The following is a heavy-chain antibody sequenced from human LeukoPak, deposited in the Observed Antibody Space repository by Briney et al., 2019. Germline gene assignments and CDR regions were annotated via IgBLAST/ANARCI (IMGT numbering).Heavy chain of an antibody. CDR2: TYYSGST. CDR1: GGSISSYY. CDR3: ARVPYCSGGSCYSWFDP. V-gene: IGHV4-59*01. D-gene: IGHD2-15*01. J-gene: IGHJ5*02. Sequence: PSETLSLTCTVSGGSISSYYWSWIRQPPGKGLEWIGYTYYSGSTNYNPSLKSRVTISVDTSKNQFSLKLSSVTAADTAVYYCARVPYCSGGSCYSWFDPWGQGTLVTVSS.